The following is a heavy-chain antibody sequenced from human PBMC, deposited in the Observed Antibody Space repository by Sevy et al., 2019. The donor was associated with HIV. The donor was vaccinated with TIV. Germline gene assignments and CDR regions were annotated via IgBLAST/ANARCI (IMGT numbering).Heavy chain of an antibody. D-gene: IGHD3-16*01. V-gene: IGHV3-7*01. CDR1: GFTFSDAW. CDR2: MNQDGTER. CDR3: VREGLGGFSYSLDC. J-gene: IGHJ4*02. Sequence: GGSLRLSCAASGFTFSDAWMSWVRQGPGKGLEWVATMNQDGTERDYVDSVKGRFTISRDNTKTSLFLQMNSLSAEDTGVYYCVREGLGGFSYSLDCWGQGTLVTVSS.